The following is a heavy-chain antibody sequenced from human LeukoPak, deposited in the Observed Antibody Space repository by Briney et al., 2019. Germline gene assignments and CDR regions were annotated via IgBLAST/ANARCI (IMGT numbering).Heavy chain of an antibody. V-gene: IGHV4-34*01. CDR2: INHSGST. D-gene: IGHD1-1*01. J-gene: IGHJ4*02. CDR1: GGSFSGYY. Sequence: PSETLSLTCAVYGGSFSGYYWRWICQPPGKGLEWIGEINHSGSTNYNPSLKSRVTISVDTSKNQFSLKLSSVTAADTAVYYCARGGYGRRYYFDYWGQGTLVTVSS. CDR3: ARGGYGRRYYFDY.